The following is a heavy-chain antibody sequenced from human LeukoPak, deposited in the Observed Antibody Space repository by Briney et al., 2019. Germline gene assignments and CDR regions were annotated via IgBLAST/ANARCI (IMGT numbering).Heavy chain of an antibody. CDR3: AFRGKVTVTTKGAFDM. D-gene: IGHD4-17*01. J-gene: IGHJ3*02. Sequence: GGSLRLSCAASGFTFGSYAMNWVRQAPGEGLEWVSVISGNGGDTNHADSVKGRFTISRDNSKNTLYLQMDSLRAEDTAIYYCAFRGKVTVTTKGAFDMWGQGTMVTVSS. CDR2: ISGNGGDT. V-gene: IGHV3-23*01. CDR1: GFTFGSYA.